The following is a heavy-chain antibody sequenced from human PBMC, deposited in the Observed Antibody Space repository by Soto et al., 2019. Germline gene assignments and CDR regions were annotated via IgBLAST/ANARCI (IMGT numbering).Heavy chain of an antibody. Sequence: GGSLRLSCSASGFTFNSYAMHWVRQAPGKGLEFVSAISSYGADTYYADSVKGRFAISRDNSKNTLYLQMSSLRAEETALYYCVQEGYMRSAWYGHFDYWGQEALGSVSS. V-gene: IGHV3-64D*06. CDR3: VQEGYMRSAWYGHFDY. CDR2: ISSYGADT. D-gene: IGHD6-19*01. J-gene: IGHJ4*02. CDR1: GFTFNSYA.